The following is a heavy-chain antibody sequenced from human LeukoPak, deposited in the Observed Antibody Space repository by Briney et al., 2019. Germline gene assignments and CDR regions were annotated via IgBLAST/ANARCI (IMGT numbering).Heavy chain of an antibody. J-gene: IGHJ6*03. D-gene: IGHD2-2*01. Sequence: ASVKVSCKASGYTFTGYYMHWVRQAPGQGLEWMGWINPNSGGTNYAQKFQGRVTMTRDTSISTAYMELSRLRSDDTAVYYCARGPSDCSSTSCYDYYYYYMDVWGKGTTVTVSS. CDR1: GYTFTGYY. CDR2: INPNSGGT. CDR3: ARGPSDCSSTSCYDYYYYYMDV. V-gene: IGHV1-2*02.